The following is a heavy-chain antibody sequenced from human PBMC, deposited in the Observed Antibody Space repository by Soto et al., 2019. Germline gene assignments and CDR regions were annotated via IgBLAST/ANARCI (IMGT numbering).Heavy chain of an antibody. D-gene: IGHD3-22*01. CDR3: ARQQYYYDSSGYQAYFDY. CDR1: GYTFTNYY. CDR2: INGNDGST. Sequence: GASVKVSCKASGYTFTNYYMHWVRQAPGQGLEWLGIINGNDGSTTYSQKFQDRVTMTRDTSISTAYMELSRLRSDDTAVYYCARQQYYYDSSGYQAYFDYWGQGTLVTVSS. J-gene: IGHJ4*02. V-gene: IGHV1-46*01.